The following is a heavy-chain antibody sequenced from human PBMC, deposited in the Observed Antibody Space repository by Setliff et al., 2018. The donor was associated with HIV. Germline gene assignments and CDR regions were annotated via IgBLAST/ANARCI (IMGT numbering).Heavy chain of an antibody. Sequence: PGGSLRLSCAASGFTFDDYTMHWVRQAPGKGLEWVSLISWDGGSTYYADSVKGRFTISRDNSKNSLYLQMNSLRTEDTALYYCARVPYSSGWAFDYWGQGTLVTVSS. CDR3: ARVPYSSGWAFDY. CDR2: ISWDGGST. CDR1: GFTFDDYT. J-gene: IGHJ4*02. V-gene: IGHV3-43*01. D-gene: IGHD6-19*01.